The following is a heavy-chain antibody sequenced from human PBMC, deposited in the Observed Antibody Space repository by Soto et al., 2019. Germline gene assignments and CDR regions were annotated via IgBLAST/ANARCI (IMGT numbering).Heavy chain of an antibody. D-gene: IGHD6-13*01. V-gene: IGHV1-69*13. J-gene: IGHJ5*02. CDR3: ARSGYSISWYWFDP. CDR1: GGTFSSYA. CDR2: IIPIFGTA. Sequence: ASVKVSCKASGGTFSSYAISWVRQAPGQGLEWMGGIIPIFGTANYAQKFQGRVTITADESTSTAYMELRSLRSDDTAVYYCARSGYSISWYWFDPWGQGTLVTVSS.